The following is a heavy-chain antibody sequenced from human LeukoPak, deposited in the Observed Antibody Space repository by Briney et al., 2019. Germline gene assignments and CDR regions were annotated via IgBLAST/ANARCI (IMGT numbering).Heavy chain of an antibody. CDR1: GYTFTSYD. J-gene: IGHJ6*03. V-gene: IGHV1-8*01. Sequence: ASVKVSCKASGYTFTSYDINWVRQATGQGLEWMGWMNPNSGDTGYAQKFQGRVIMTRNTSISTAYMELSSLRSEDTAVYYCARDNGGTAMAYYYYYYMDVWGKGTTVTISS. CDR2: MNPNSGDT. D-gene: IGHD5-18*01. CDR3: ARDNGGTAMAYYYYYYMDV.